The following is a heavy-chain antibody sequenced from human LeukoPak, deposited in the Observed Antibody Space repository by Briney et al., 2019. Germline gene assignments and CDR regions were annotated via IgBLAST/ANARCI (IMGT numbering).Heavy chain of an antibody. D-gene: IGHD6-19*01. CDR3: ARRPGTKISSGSRYDY. Sequence: GESLKISCKGGGYSFTNYWIVWVRQMPGKGLEWMGVIYYDDSETQYSPSFQGQVTISVDKSISTVYLQWSALKASDSAIYYCARRPGTKISSGSRYDYWGQGTLVTVSS. CDR1: GYSFTNYW. CDR2: IYYDDSET. J-gene: IGHJ4*02. V-gene: IGHV5-51*01.